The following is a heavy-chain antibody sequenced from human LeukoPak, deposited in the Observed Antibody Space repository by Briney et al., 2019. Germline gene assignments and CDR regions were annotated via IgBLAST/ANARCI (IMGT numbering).Heavy chain of an antibody. Sequence: ASVKVSCKASGYTFTGYYMHWVRQAPGQGLEWMGWINPNSGGTNYAQKFQGWVTMTRDTSISTAYMELSRLRSDDTAVYYCARGSIVRGVIITDTTYYFDYWGQGTLVTVSS. J-gene: IGHJ4*02. CDR2: INPNSGGT. CDR1: GYTFTGYY. D-gene: IGHD3-10*01. CDR3: ARGSIVRGVIITDTTYYFDY. V-gene: IGHV1-2*04.